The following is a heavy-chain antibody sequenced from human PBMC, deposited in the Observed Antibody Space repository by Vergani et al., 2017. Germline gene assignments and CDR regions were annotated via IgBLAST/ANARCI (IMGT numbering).Heavy chain of an antibody. CDR1: GFTFSSYA. D-gene: IGHD2-21*02. V-gene: IGHV3-23*01. CDR2: ISGSGGST. J-gene: IGHJ4*02. CDR3: ARDRGGVTATAAVDY. Sequence: EVQLLESGGGLVQPGGSLRLSCAASGFTFSSYAMSWVRQAPGKGLEWVSAISGSGGSTYYADSVKGRFTNSRDNSKNTLYLQMNSLSAEDTAVYYCARDRGGVTATAAVDYWGQGTLVTVSS.